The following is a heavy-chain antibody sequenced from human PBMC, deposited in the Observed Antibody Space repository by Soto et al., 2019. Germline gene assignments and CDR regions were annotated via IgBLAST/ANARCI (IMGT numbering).Heavy chain of an antibody. D-gene: IGHD1-1*01. CDR3: ARGRYGDY. CDR2: ISSHNGNT. J-gene: IGHJ4*02. Sequence: QVHLVQSGAEVKKPGASVTVSCKGSGYAFTTDGITWVRQAPGQGLEWMGWISSHNGNTNYAQTLQGRVTVTRDTSTSTAYRGLRTLRSDDTAVYYCARGRYGDYWGQGSLVTVSS. CDR1: GYAFTTDG. V-gene: IGHV1-18*01.